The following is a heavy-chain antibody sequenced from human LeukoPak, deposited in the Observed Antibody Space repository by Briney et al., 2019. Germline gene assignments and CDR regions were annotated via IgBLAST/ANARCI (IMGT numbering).Heavy chain of an antibody. CDR3: ASHGDYPSYYFDY. D-gene: IGHD4-17*01. V-gene: IGHV3-66*02. J-gene: IGHJ4*02. Sequence: GGSLRLSCAASGFTVSSNYMSWVRQAPGKGLEWVSVIYSGGSTYYADSVKGRFTISRDNSKNTLYLQMNSLRAEDTAVYYCASHGDYPSYYFDYWGQGTLVTVSS. CDR1: GFTVSSNY. CDR2: IYSGGST.